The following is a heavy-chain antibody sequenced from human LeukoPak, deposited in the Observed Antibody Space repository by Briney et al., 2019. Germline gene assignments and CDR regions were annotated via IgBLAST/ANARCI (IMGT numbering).Heavy chain of an antibody. CDR2: IYYSGST. J-gene: IGHJ3*02. V-gene: IGHV4-31*03. CDR1: GGSISSGGYY. Sequence: SETLSLTCTVSGGSISSGGYYWSWIRQHPGKGLEWIGYIYYSGSTYYNPSLKSRVTISVDTSKNQFSLKLSSVTAADTAVYYCARGRRPVAFDIWGQGTMVTVSS. CDR3: ARGRRPVAFDI.